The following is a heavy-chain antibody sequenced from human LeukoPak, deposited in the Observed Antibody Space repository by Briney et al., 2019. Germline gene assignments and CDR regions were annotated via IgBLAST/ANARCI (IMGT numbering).Heavy chain of an antibody. D-gene: IGHD2-21*02. CDR3: ARAPPPHIVVVTAMTFDY. CDR2: INHSGST. V-gene: IGHV4-34*01. Sequence: SETLSLTCAVYGGSFSGYYWSWIRQPPGKGLEWIGEINHSGSTNYNTSLKSRVTISVDTSKNQFSLKLSSVTAADTAVYYCARAPPPHIVVVTAMTFDYWGQGTLVTVSS. J-gene: IGHJ4*02. CDR1: GGSFSGYY.